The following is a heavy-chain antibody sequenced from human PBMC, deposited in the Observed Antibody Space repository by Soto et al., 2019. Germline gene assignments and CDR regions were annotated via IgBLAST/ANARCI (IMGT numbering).Heavy chain of an antibody. V-gene: IGHV4-61*01. Sequence: SETLSLTCSVSGASVNSGSYYWTWIRQPPGKGLEWIGYVYYSGGTSHSPSLRSRLSISVDTSKNQFSLKLNSVTAADTAVYYCARETRSGLSFDSWGQGTLVTVSS. CDR1: GASVNSGSYY. CDR3: ARETRSGLSFDS. CDR2: VYYSGGT. J-gene: IGHJ4*02. D-gene: IGHD6-25*01.